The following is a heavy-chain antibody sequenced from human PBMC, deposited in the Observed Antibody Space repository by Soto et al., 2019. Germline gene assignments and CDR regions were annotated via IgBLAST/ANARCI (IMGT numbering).Heavy chain of an antibody. CDR2: IIPIFGTA. D-gene: IGHD3-22*01. Sequence: ASVKVSCKASGGTFSSYAISWVRQAPGQGLEWMGGIIPIFGTANYAQKFQGRVTITADESTSTAYMELSSLRSEDTAVYYCARLNQRGSSGYYYFDYWGQGTLVTVSS. J-gene: IGHJ4*02. CDR3: ARLNQRGSSGYYYFDY. CDR1: GGTFSSYA. V-gene: IGHV1-69*13.